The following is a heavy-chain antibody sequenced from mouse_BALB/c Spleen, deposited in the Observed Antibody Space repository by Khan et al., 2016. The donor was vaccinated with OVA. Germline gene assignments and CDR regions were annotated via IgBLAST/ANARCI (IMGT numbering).Heavy chain of an antibody. V-gene: IGHV1-4*01. CDR2: NNPSSDYA. CDR1: GYTFTTYK. J-gene: IGHJ3*01. CDR3: ASYYGYPAWFAY. Sequence: QVQLQQSGAELARPGASVKMSCKASGYTFTTYKMHWVRQRPGQGLEWIGYNNPSSDYANYNQTFKDKTTLTADQSSSTAYMQLRSMTSEDSAVXYLASYYGYPAWFAYWGQGTLFTVSA. D-gene: IGHD2-14*01.